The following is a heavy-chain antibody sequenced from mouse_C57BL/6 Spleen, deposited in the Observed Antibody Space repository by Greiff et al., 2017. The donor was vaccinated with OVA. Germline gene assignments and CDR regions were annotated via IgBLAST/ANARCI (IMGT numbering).Heavy chain of an antibody. J-gene: IGHJ2*01. CDR1: GYTFTSYW. D-gene: IGHD4-1*01. CDR2: IDPSDSST. V-gene: IGHV1-50*01. CDR3: ARKELGRRYFDY. Sequence: VQLQQPGAELVKPGASVKLSCKASGYTFTSYWMQWVKQRPGQGLEWIGEIDPSDSSTNYTPTFTGKATLTVDPSSSPAYMQLSSLTSEDSAVYYCARKELGRRYFDYWGQGTTLTVSS.